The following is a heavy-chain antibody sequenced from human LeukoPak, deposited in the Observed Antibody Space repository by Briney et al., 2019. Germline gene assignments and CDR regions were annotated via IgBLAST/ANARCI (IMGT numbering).Heavy chain of an antibody. CDR3: ARANHYYLDS. V-gene: IGHV3-33*01. CDR1: GFTFSNYG. Sequence: GGSLRLSCVASGFTFSNYGMNWVRQAPGRGLQWVAIMWSDGNNKYSSDSLKGRFTISRDDSKNTLYLHMTSLEIEDTAVYYCARANHYYLDSWGQGTLVTVSS. D-gene: IGHD1-14*01. J-gene: IGHJ4*02. CDR2: MWSDGNNK.